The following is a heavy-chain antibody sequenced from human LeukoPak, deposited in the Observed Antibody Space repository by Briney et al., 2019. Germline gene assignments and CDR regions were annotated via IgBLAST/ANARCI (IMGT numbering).Heavy chain of an antibody. Sequence: SETLSLTCTVSGGSISSYYWSWIRQPPGKGLEWIGYIYYSGSPNYNPSLKSRVTISVDTSKNQFSLKLSSVTAADTAVYYCARSGPMVRGVLLKFFDYWGQGTLVTVSS. CDR3: ARSGPMVRGVLLKFFDY. CDR1: GGSISSYY. J-gene: IGHJ4*02. CDR2: IYYSGSP. D-gene: IGHD3-10*01. V-gene: IGHV4-59*01.